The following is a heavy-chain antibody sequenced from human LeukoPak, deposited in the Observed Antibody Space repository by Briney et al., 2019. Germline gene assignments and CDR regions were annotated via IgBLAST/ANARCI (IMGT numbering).Heavy chain of an antibody. CDR3: ARAFDYGGNYDY. Sequence: SVKVSCKASGGTFSSYTISWVRQATGQGLEWMGRIIPIFGTANYAQKFQGRVTITTDESTSTAYMELSSLTSEDTAVYYCARAFDYGGNYDYWGQGTLVTVSS. J-gene: IGHJ4*02. D-gene: IGHD4-23*01. V-gene: IGHV1-69*05. CDR2: IIPIFGTA. CDR1: GGTFSSYT.